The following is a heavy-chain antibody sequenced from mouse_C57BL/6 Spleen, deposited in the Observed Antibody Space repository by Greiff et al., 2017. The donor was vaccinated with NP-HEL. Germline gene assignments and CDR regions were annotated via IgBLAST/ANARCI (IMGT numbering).Heavy chain of an antibody. CDR3: ARASEGFYAMDY. CDR2: INPGSGGT. Sequence: VQLQQSGAELVRPGTSVKVSCKASGYAFTNYLIEWVKQRPGQGLEWIGVINPGSGGTNYNEKFKGKATLTADKSSSTAYMQLSSLTSEDSAVYFCARASEGFYAMDYWGQGTTVTVSS. V-gene: IGHV1-54*01. J-gene: IGHJ4*01. CDR1: GYAFTNYL.